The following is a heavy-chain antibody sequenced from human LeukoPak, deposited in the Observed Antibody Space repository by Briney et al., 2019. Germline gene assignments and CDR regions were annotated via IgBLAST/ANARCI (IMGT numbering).Heavy chain of an antibody. Sequence: GGSLRLSCAASGFTFRDFFITYIRQAPGKGLEWLSYISGSGDTIFYADSVRGRFTISRDDAKNSVHLQMNSLRLDDTAVYYCARGRSPRDAFDVWGQGTMVTVSS. J-gene: IGHJ3*01. V-gene: IGHV3-11*04. CDR3: ARGRSPRDAFDV. D-gene: IGHD3-16*01. CDR1: GFTFRDFF. CDR2: ISGSGDTI.